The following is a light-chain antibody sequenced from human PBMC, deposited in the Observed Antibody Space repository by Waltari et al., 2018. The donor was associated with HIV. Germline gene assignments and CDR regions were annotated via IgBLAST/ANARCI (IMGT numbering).Light chain of an antibody. J-gene: IGLJ1*01. CDR3: SSYTSSSTYV. Sequence: QSALTQPASVSGSPGQSIPISCTGTSNDVGSSKYVSWHQQHPGEAPKLIIHDVSDRPSWISKRFSGSKSGNTASLTISGLQTEDEADYYCSSYTSSSTYVFGTGTRVTVL. CDR2: DVS. V-gene: IGLV2-14*03. CDR1: SNDVGSSKY.